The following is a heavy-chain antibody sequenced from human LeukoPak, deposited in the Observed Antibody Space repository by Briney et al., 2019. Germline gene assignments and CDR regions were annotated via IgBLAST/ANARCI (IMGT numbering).Heavy chain of an antibody. D-gene: IGHD3-10*01. V-gene: IGHV3-53*01. CDR2: IYSGGST. Sequence: GGSLRLSCAASGFTVSSNYMSWVRQAPGKGLEWVSVIYSGGSTYYADSVKGRFTISRDNSKNTLYLQMNSLRAEDTAVYYCARTYYYGSGSYFGMDVWGQGTTVTVSS. CDR1: GFTVSSNY. CDR3: ARTYYYGSGSYFGMDV. J-gene: IGHJ6*02.